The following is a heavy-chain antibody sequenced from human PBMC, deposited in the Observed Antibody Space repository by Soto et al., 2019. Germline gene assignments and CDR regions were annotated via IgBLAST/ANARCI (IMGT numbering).Heavy chain of an antibody. J-gene: IGHJ6*02. CDR3: ARLVGFCSGVSYPYGMDV. D-gene: IGHD2-15*01. Sequence: SVNVACKASGYTFTGYYMHWVRQAPGQGLEWMGWISAYNGNTNYAQKLQGRVTMTTDTSTSTAYMELRSLRSDDTAVYYCARLVGFCSGVSYPYGMDVWGQG. V-gene: IGHV1-18*04. CDR1: GYTFTGYY. CDR2: ISAYNGNT.